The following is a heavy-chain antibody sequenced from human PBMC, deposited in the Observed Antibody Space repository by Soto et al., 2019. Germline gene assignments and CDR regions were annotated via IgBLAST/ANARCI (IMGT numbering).Heavy chain of an antibody. Sequence: GGSLRLSCAASGFTFSSYGMHWVRQAPGKGLEWVAVIWYDGSNKYYADSVKGRFTISRDNSKNTLYLQMNSLRAEDTAVYYCARDFDRTGMDVWGQGTTVTVSS. D-gene: IGHD3-16*02. J-gene: IGHJ6*02. CDR3: ARDFDRTGMDV. CDR2: IWYDGSNK. CDR1: GFTFSSYG. V-gene: IGHV3-33*01.